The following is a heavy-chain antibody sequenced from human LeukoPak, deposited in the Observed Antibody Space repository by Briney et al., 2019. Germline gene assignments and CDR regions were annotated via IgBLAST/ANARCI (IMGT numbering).Heavy chain of an antibody. D-gene: IGHD6-19*01. CDR3: ARFSSGWYPGYFNY. V-gene: IGHV1-2*02. J-gene: IGHJ4*02. Sequence: ASVKVSCKASGHTFTGYYMHWVRQAPGQGLEWMGWINPNSGGTNYAQKFQGRVTMTRDTSISTAYLQWSSLKASDTAMYYCARFSSGWYPGYFNYWGQGTLVTVSS. CDR1: GHTFTGYY. CDR2: INPNSGGT.